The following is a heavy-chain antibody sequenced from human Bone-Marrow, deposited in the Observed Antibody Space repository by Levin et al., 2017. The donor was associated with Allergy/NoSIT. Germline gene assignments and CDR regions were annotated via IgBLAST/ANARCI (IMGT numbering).Heavy chain of an antibody. CDR2: TRNKANSYTT. Sequence: GESLKISCAASGFTFSDHYMDWVRQAPGKGLEWVGRTRNKANSYTTEYAASVKGRFTISRDDSKNSLYLQMNSLKTEDTAVYYCARGGATDSSGYYYFDYWGQGTLVTVSS. CDR3: ARGGATDSSGYYYFDY. D-gene: IGHD3-22*01. J-gene: IGHJ4*02. V-gene: IGHV3-72*01. CDR1: GFTFSDHY.